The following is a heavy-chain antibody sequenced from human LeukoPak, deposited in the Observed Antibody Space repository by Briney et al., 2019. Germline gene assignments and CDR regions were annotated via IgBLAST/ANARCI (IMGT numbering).Heavy chain of an antibody. Sequence: GGSLRLSCAASGFTFSSYSMNWVRQAPGKGLEWVSSISSSSSYIYYADSVKGRFTISRDNAKNSLYLQMNSLRAEDTAVYYCARGYYGSGSYTPFDYWGQGTLVTVSS. V-gene: IGHV3-21*01. J-gene: IGHJ4*02. CDR3: ARGYYGSGSYTPFDY. CDR2: ISSSSSYI. CDR1: GFTFSSYS. D-gene: IGHD3-10*01.